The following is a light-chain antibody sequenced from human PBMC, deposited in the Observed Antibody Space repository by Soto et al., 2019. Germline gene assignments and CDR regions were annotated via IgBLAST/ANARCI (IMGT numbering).Light chain of an antibody. CDR3: SSFTTSRLYV. CDR1: GNDIGAYDY. Sequence: QSALTQPTSVSGSPGQSIAIPCTGNGNDIGAYDYVSWYQRHPGKAPRLLIHGVRNRPPGISSRFSGFKSGLTASLTISGLQAEDEADYYCSSFTTSRLYVFGPGTKVTVL. V-gene: IGLV2-14*01. CDR2: GVR. J-gene: IGLJ1*01.